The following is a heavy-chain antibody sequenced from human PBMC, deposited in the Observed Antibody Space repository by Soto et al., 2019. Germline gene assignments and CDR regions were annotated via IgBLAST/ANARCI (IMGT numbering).Heavy chain of an antibody. J-gene: IGHJ4*02. CDR3: ARGQLGDYVWGSYRYFDY. V-gene: IGHV4-59*12. CDR2: IYYSGST. Sequence: SETLSLTCTVSGGSISSYYWSWIRQPPWKGLEWIGYIYYSGSTNYNPSLKSRVTISVDTSKNQFSLKLSSVTAADTAVYYCARGQLGDYVWGSYRYFDYWGQGTLVTVSS. CDR1: GGSISSYY. D-gene: IGHD3-16*02.